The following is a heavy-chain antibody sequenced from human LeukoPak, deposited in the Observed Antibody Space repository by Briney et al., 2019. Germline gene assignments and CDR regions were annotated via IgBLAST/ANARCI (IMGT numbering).Heavy chain of an antibody. J-gene: IGHJ4*02. CDR3: ASSLNTVIISPYYFDY. CDR1: GFTFSDYY. Sequence: GGSLRLSCAASGFTFSDYYMGWIRQAPGQGLEWISNISANGITTYYADSVKGRFTISRDNARNSLSLYMNFLRAEDTAVYYCASSLNTVIISPYYFDYWGQGTLVTVSS. CDR2: ISANGITT. V-gene: IGHV3-11*04. D-gene: IGHD4-11*01.